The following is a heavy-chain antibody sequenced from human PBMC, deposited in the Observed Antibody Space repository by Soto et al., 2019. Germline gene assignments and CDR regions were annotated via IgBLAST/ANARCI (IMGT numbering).Heavy chain of an antibody. CDR1: GLTFSRES. V-gene: IGHV3-48*02. CDR3: ARGTYYPGDNGYYHFDS. D-gene: IGHD3-3*01. Sequence: GGSLRLSCADSGLTFSRESMIWLRQSPGTGPEWISSISRTSNTIYYVGSVKGRVTTSRDNGKNLLYLQMNDRRDEDTAVYYCARGTYYPGDNGYYHFDSCGKGTLVTVSS. J-gene: IGHJ4*02. CDR2: ISRTSNTI.